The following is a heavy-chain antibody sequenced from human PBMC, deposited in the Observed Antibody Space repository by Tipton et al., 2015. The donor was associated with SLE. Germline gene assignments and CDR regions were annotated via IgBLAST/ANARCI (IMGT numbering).Heavy chain of an antibody. CDR3: ARGGLKLPY. CDR2: IYNGGRT. CDR1: GGSISNYY. V-gene: IGHV4-59*01. Sequence: TLSLTCTVSGGSISNYYWSWVRRPPGKGLEWIGFIYNGGRTRYNPSLESRVTMSVDTSKNQFSLKMTSVTTADTAVYYCARGGLKLPYWGQGTLVTVSS. J-gene: IGHJ4*02. D-gene: IGHD2-15*01.